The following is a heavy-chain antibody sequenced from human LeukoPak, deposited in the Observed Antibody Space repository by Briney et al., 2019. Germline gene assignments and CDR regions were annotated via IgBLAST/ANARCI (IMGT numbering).Heavy chain of an antibody. CDR1: GGSISNYY. CDR2: ISYSGST. D-gene: IGHD6-13*01. J-gene: IGHJ5*02. V-gene: IGHV4-59*01. CDR3: ARLRSTAIEX. Sequence: SETLSLTCTVSGGSISNYYWSWIRQPPGKGLEWLGYISYSGSTNYNPSLKSRVTISADTSKNQFSLKVSSVTAADTAVYYCARLRSTAIEXWGQGTLVTVSS.